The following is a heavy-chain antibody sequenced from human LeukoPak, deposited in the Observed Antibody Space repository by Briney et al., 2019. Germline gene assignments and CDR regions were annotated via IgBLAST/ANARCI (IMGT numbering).Heavy chain of an antibody. J-gene: IGHJ4*02. D-gene: IGHD3-22*01. CDR3: AKGRGYYYDRSGFDF. Sequence: GVSLRLSCASSGFTFDDYAMDWVRQAPGEGLEWGSGISWNSGGIGYVDSVKGRFTISRDNAKNSLYLQMNSLRAEDTALYYCAKGRGYYYDRSGFDFWGQGTLVTVSS. V-gene: IGHV3-9*01. CDR2: ISWNSGGI. CDR1: GFTFDDYA.